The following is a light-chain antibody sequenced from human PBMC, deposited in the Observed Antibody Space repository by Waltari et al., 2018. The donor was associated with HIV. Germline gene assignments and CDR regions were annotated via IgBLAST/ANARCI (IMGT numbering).Light chain of an antibody. V-gene: IGLV1-40*01. J-gene: IGLJ2*01. CDR2: GNT. CDR1: SPNIGAGFA. Sequence: QSVLTQPPSVSGAPGQRVTISCTGCSPNIGAGFAVHWYQQLPGTAPKLLLYGNTNRPSGVPDRFSGSKSGTSASLAITGLQAEDDADYYCQSYDTSLSGPVFGGGTKLTVL. CDR3: QSYDTSLSGPV.